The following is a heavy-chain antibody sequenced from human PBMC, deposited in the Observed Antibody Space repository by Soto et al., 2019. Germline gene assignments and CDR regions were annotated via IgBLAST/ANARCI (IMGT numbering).Heavy chain of an antibody. CDR1: GGSISSGGYS. CDR3: ARGTGIVVVTAAHIKFDP. CDR2: IYHSGST. J-gene: IGHJ5*02. D-gene: IGHD2-2*01. Sequence: SETLSLTCAVSGGSISSGGYSWSWIRQPPGKGLEWIGYIYHSGSTYYNPSLKSRVTISVDRSKNQFSLKLSSVTAADTAVYYCARGTGIVVVTAAHIKFDPWGQGTLVTVSS. V-gene: IGHV4-30-2*01.